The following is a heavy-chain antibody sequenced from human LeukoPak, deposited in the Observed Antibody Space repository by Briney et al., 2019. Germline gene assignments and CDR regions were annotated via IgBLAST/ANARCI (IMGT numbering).Heavy chain of an antibody. CDR2: IIPIFGTA. CDR3: ARDHGSIVGATFDY. D-gene: IGHD1-26*01. V-gene: IGHV1-69*05. J-gene: IGHJ4*02. Sequence: ASVKVSCKASGYTFTSYGISWVRQAPGQGLEWMGGIIPIFGTANYAQKFQGRVTMTRDTSTSTVYMELSSLRSEDTAVYYCARDHGSIVGATFDYWGQGTLVTVSS. CDR1: GYTFTSYG.